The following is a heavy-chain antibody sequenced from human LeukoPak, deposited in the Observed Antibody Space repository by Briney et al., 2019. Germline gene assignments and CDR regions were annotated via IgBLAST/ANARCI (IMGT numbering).Heavy chain of an antibody. CDR1: GYTFTSYD. J-gene: IGHJ1*01. CDR2: MNPNSGNT. D-gene: IGHD6-19*01. Sequence: ASVKVSCKASGYTFTSYDINWVRQATGQGLEWMGWMNPNSGNTGYAQKFQGRVTMTRNTSISTAYVELSSLRSEDTAVYYCARGLYSSGWYQTEYFQHWGQGTLVTVSS. CDR3: ARGLYSSGWYQTEYFQH. V-gene: IGHV1-8*01.